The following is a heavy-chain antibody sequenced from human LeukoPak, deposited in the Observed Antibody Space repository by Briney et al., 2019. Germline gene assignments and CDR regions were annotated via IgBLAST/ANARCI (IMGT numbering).Heavy chain of an antibody. CDR3: ARVVWGSEFALDAFDI. V-gene: IGHV5-51*01. J-gene: IGHJ3*02. CDR2: IYPGDSDT. CDR1: GYSFTNYW. Sequence: GESLKISCKGSGYSFTNYWIGWVRQMPGKGLEWMGIIYPGDSDTRYSPSFQGQVTISADKSISTAYLQWSSPKASDTAMYYCARVVWGSEFALDAFDIWGQGTMVTVSS. D-gene: IGHD7-27*01.